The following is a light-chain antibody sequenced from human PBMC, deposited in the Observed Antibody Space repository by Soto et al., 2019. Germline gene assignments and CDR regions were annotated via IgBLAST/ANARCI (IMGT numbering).Light chain of an antibody. CDR3: QQLNSYPHT. V-gene: IGKV1-9*01. CDR1: QGISSH. Sequence: DIQLTQSPSFLSASVGDRVTITCRASQGISSHLAWYQQKPGKAPNLLIYVASTLQSGVPSRFSGSGSGTEFTLTINSLQPEDFATYYCQQLNSYPHTFGQGTSLEIK. J-gene: IGKJ2*01. CDR2: VAS.